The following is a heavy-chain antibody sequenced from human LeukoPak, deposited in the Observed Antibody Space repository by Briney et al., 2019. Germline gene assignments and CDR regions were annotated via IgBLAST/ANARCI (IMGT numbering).Heavy chain of an antibody. Sequence: ASVKVSCKVSGYTLTELSMHWVRQAPGQGLEWMGWISAYNGNTNYAQKLQGRVTMTTDTSTSTAYMELRSLRSDDTAVYYCARDYYYGSGRNYGMDVWGQGTTVTVSS. D-gene: IGHD3-10*01. CDR2: ISAYNGNT. V-gene: IGHV1-18*01. J-gene: IGHJ6*02. CDR1: GYTLTELS. CDR3: ARDYYYGSGRNYGMDV.